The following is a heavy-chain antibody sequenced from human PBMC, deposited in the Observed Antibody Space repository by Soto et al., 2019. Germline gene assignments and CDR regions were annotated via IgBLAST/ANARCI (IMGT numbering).Heavy chain of an antibody. J-gene: IGHJ4*02. V-gene: IGHV3-23*01. CDR1: GFTFSSYA. CDR2: ISGSGGST. D-gene: IGHD4-4*01. Sequence: GGSLRLSFAASGFTFSSYAMSWVRQAPGKGLEWVSAISGSGGSTYYADSVKGRFTISRDNSKNTLYLQMNSLRAEDTAVYYCAKVRYSNYVSYWGQGTLVTVSS. CDR3: AKVRYSNYVSY.